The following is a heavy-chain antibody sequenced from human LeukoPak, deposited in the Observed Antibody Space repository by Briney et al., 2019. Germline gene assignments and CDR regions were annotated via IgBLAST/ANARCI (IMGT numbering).Heavy chain of an antibody. D-gene: IGHD6-13*01. CDR3: ARDMRSSWCFDY. CDR2: ISAYNGNT. J-gene: IGHJ4*02. Sequence: ASVTVSCKASGYIFNSQGMNWVRQAPGQGLEWMGWISAYNGNTNYAQKLQGRVTMTTDTSTSTAYMELRSLRSDDTAVYYCARDMRSSWCFDYWGQGTLVTVSP. V-gene: IGHV1-18*01. CDR1: GYIFNSQG.